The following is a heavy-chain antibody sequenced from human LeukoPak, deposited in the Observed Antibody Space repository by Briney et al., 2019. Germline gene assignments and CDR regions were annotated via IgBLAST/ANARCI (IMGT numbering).Heavy chain of an antibody. CDR2: IYYSGST. Sequence: SETLSLTCTVSVGSISTYYWSWIRQPPGKGLEWIGYIYYSGSTNYNPSLKSRVTISVDTSKNQFSLKLSSVTAADTAVYYCARVLSGRSTYFDYWGQGTLVTVSS. V-gene: IGHV4-59*01. CDR1: VGSISTYY. CDR3: ARVLSGRSTYFDY. J-gene: IGHJ4*02. D-gene: IGHD6-13*01.